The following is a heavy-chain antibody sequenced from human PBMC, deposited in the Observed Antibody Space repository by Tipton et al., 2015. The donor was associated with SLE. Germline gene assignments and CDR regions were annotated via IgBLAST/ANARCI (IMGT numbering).Heavy chain of an antibody. CDR2: ISYDGSNK. CDR3: ARGGLGSDLRGSIYFGS. V-gene: IGHV3-30*14. CDR1: GFTFSSYA. D-gene: IGHD7-27*01. J-gene: IGHJ4*02. Sequence: SLRLSCAASGFTFSSYAMHWVRQAPGKGLEWVAVISYDGSNKYYADSVKGRFTLSRDHSRNTLYLQMNSLRPEDTAVYYCARGGLGSDLRGSIYFGSWGQGTLVTVSS.